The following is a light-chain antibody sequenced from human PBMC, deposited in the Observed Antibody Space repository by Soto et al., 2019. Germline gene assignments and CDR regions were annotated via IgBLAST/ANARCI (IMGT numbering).Light chain of an antibody. V-gene: IGLV8-61*01. CDR1: SGSVSTSYY. Sequence: QSVVTQEPSFSVSPGGTVTLTCGLSSGSVSTSYYPSWYQQTPGQAPRTLIYSTNTRFSGVPDRFSGSILGNKAALTITGAQADDESDYYCVLYVGSGIWVFGGGTKVTVL. CDR2: STN. J-gene: IGLJ2*01. CDR3: VLYVGSGIWV.